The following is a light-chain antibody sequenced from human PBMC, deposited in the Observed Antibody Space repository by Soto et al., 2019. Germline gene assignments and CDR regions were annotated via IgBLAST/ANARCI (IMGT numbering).Light chain of an antibody. Sequence: DIQMTQSPYSLSAAVGDRVTIACRASQNINTYLNWYQQKPGKAPKLLIFDAASLQSGVPSRFSGGGSRTYFTLTITSLQPEDFATYYCQPTSSSPFTFGPGTKVDIK. CDR1: QNINTY. V-gene: IGKV1-39*01. CDR2: DAA. J-gene: IGKJ3*01. CDR3: QPTSSSPFT.